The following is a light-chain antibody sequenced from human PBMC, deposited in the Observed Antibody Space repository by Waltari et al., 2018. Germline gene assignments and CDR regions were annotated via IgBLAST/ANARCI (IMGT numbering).Light chain of an antibody. J-gene: IGKJ5*01. CDR3: QQYDNLPIT. Sequence: DIQMTQSPSSLSASVGDRVTINCQASQDISNDLNWYQQKPGKAPKLLIYDASNLETGVPSRFSGSGSGTDFTFTISSLQPEDIATYYCQQYDNLPITFGQGTRLEIK. CDR1: QDISND. V-gene: IGKV1-33*01. CDR2: DAS.